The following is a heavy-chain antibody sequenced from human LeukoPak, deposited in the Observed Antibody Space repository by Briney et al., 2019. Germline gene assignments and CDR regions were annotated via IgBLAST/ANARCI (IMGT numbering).Heavy chain of an antibody. J-gene: IGHJ4*02. CDR1: GFTFSSYA. CDR3: ARAGRDGSGWYRDSFDY. CDR2: ISGSGGST. Sequence: PGGSLRLSCAASGFTFSSYAMSWVRQAPGKGLEWVSAISGSGGSTYYADSVKGRFTISRDNAKNSLYLQMNSLRAEDTAVYYCARAGRDGSGWYRDSFDYWGQGTLVTVSS. D-gene: IGHD6-19*01. V-gene: IGHV3-23*01.